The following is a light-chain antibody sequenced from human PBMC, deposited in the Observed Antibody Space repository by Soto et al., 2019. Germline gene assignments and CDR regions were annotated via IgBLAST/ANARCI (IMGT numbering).Light chain of an antibody. CDR3: QQFKSYPLT. V-gene: IGKV1-9*01. CDR1: QGISSY. J-gene: IGKJ4*01. Sequence: IQLTPSPSSLSTSVRDRVTITCRASQGISSYLAWYQQKPGKAPKLLIYAASTLQSGVPSRFSGSGSGTDFTLTISSLQPEDFATYYCQQFKSYPLTFGGGTKVDIK. CDR2: AAS.